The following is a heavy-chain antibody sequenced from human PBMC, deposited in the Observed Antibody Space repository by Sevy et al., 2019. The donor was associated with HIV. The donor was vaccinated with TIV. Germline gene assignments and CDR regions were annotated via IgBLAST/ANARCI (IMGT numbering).Heavy chain of an antibody. CDR3: AREGCTQPTDY. CDR1: GFTFAKYS. J-gene: IGHJ4*02. CDR2: FSFGCGRI. D-gene: IGHD2-8*01. Sequence: GGSLRLSCAASGFTFAKYSMSWVRQAPGKGLEWVSTFSFGCGRINYADSVKGRFTISRADSKNTLFLQMKSLRAEETATYFRAREGCTQPTDYWGQGTLVTVSS. V-gene: IGHV3-23*01.